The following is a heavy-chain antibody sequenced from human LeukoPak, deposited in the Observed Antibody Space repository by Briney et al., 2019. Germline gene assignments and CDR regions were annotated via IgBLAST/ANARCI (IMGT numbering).Heavy chain of an antibody. V-gene: IGHV3-23*01. CDR3: AKFLGGDEKVDAFDV. CDR2: ISAYTGRT. Sequence: GGSLRLSCAASGFTISHYAMTWVRQVPGKALDWVSSISAYTGRTYYTDSVKGRFTISRDNSNNTLYLQMNSLRAEDTALYYCAKFLGGDEKVDAFDVWGQGTRVIVSS. CDR1: GFTISHYA. J-gene: IGHJ3*01. D-gene: IGHD5-12*01.